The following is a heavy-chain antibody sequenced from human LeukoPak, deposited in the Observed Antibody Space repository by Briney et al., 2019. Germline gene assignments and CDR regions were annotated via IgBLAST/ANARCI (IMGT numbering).Heavy chain of an antibody. Sequence: GGSLRLSCAASGFTFSSYHMHWVRQAPGKGLEWAAVISYDGTKKNYADSLQGRVTISRDNAKNTLSLQMETLRPEDTAVYYCARDAYKGLYYFDSWGPGTLVTVSS. CDR3: ARDAYKGLYYFDS. CDR1: GFTFSSYH. D-gene: IGHD5-24*01. J-gene: IGHJ4*02. CDR2: ISYDGTKK. V-gene: IGHV3-30*03.